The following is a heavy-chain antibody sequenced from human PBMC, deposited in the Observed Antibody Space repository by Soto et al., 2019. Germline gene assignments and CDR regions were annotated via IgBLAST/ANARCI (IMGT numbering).Heavy chain of an antibody. D-gene: IGHD2-15*01. J-gene: IGHJ6*02. CDR3: AKKLSSRPRGRDYYYGMDV. CDR1: GFTFSSYA. V-gene: IGHV3-23*01. Sequence: PGGSLRLSCAASGFTFSSYAMSWVRQAPGKGLEWVSAISGSGGSTYYADSVKGRFTISRDNSKNTLYLKMNSLRAEDTAVYYCAKKLSSRPRGRDYYYGMDVWGQGTTVTVSS. CDR2: ISGSGGST.